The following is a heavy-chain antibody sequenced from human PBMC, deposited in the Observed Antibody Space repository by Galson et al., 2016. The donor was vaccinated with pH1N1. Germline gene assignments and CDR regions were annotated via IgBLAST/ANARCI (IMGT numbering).Heavy chain of an antibody. J-gene: IGHJ5*02. CDR2: IVPITGVT. Sequence: QSGAEVKKPGASVKVSCKASGGTFSTYVIIWVRQAPGQGLEWMGRIVPITGVTNYAQKFQDRVTITADESTSTAYMELSGLSSEDTAIYYCAPGGDDYGGNPHWFDPWGQGTLVTVSS. V-gene: IGHV1-69*04. CDR3: APGGDDYGGNPHWFDP. CDR1: GGTFSTYV. D-gene: IGHD4-23*01.